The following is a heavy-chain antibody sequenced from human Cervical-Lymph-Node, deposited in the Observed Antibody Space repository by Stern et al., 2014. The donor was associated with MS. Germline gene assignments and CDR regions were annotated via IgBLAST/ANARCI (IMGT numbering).Heavy chain of an antibody. V-gene: IGHV3-74*02. D-gene: IGHD1-26*01. J-gene: IGHJ4*02. Sequence: EVQLVESGGGLVQPGGSLRLSCAASGFTFSSYWMHWVRQAPGKGLVWVSRMNSDGSSTSYADSVKGRFTISRDNAKNTLYLQMNSLRVEDTAVYYCARSRYSGAHSDYWGRELWSPSPQ. CDR3: ARSRYSGAHSDY. CDR2: MNSDGSST. CDR1: GFTFSSYW.